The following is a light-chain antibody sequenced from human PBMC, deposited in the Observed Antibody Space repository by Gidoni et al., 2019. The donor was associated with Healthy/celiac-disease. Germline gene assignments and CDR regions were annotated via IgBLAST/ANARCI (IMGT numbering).Light chain of an antibody. CDR1: QSLLHSNGYNY. J-gene: IGKJ3*01. V-gene: IGKV2-28*01. CDR3: MQALQTPFT. Sequence: DLVMTQSSLSLPVTPGEPASISCRSIQSLLHSNGYNYLDWYLQKPGQSPQLLIYLGSNRASGVPDRFSGSGSGTDFTLKISRVEAEDVGVYYCMQALQTPFTFGPGTKVDIK. CDR2: LGS.